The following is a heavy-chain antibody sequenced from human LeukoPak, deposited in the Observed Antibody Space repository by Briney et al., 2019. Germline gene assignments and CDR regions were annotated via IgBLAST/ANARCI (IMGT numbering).Heavy chain of an antibody. J-gene: IGHJ4*02. CDR3: AKLTMPWDFDY. CDR1: GFKFTSYG. V-gene: IGHV3-30*02. CDR2: IRYDGINE. D-gene: IGHD2-2*01. Sequence: AGGSLRLSCAASGFKFTSYGMHWVRQAPGKGLEWVAFIRYDGINEYYADSVKGRFTDSRDNSKNTLYLQMNSLRAEDTAVYYCAKLTMPWDFDYWGQGTLVTVSS.